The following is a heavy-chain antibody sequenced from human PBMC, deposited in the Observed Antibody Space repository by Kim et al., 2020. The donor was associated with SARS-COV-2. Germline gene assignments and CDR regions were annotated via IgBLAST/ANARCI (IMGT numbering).Heavy chain of an antibody. CDR3: ARDRAAAAVH. Sequence: GGSLRLSCAASGFTFSSYSMNWVRQAPGKGLEWVSSISSSSYIYYADTVKGRFTISRDNAKNSLYLQMNSLRAEDTAVYYCARDRAAAAVHWGQGTLVTVSS. D-gene: IGHD6-13*01. V-gene: IGHV3-21*01. CDR1: GFTFSSYS. J-gene: IGHJ4*02. CDR2: ISSSSYI.